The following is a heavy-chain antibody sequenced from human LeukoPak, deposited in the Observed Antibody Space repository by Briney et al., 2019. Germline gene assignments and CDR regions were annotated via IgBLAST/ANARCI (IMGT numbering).Heavy chain of an antibody. CDR3: VRIRSLYYVIFDY. J-gene: IGHJ4*02. Sequence: GGSLRLSCAASGXTXSSYAXXXXXXXXXXXXXXXXXIKEDGSGTFYVDSVKGRFTISRDNAKNSLYLQMSSLRAEDTAMYYCVRIRSLYYVIFDYWGQGALVTVSS. CDR2: IKEDGSGT. V-gene: IGHV3-7*03. CDR1: GXTXSSYA. D-gene: IGHD3-3*01.